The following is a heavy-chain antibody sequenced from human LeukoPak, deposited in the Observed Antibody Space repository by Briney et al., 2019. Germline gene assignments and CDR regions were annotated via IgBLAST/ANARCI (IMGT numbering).Heavy chain of an antibody. Sequence: GESLKISCKASGYSFTSYWIGWVRQMPGKSLEWMGIIDPSDSETRYTPSFQGQVTISADKSLSTAYLQWNSLKASDIAMYYCARQTAMGRSGDYWGQGTLVTVSS. V-gene: IGHV5-51*01. CDR2: IDPSDSET. D-gene: IGHD5-18*01. CDR1: GYSFTSYW. J-gene: IGHJ4*02. CDR3: ARQTAMGRSGDY.